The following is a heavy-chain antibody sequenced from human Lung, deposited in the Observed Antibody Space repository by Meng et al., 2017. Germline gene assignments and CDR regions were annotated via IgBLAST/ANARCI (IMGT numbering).Heavy chain of an antibody. CDR1: GGSFSEYY. Sequence: QVPLQQCGAGLLKPSETLSLTCVVSGGSFSEYYWSWIRQPPGKGLEWIGEINHSGSTNYNPSLESRATISVDTSQNNLSLKLSSVTAADSAVYYCARGPTTMAHDFDYWGQGTLVTVSS. V-gene: IGHV4-34*01. CDR2: INHSGST. D-gene: IGHD4-11*01. CDR3: ARGPTTMAHDFDY. J-gene: IGHJ4*02.